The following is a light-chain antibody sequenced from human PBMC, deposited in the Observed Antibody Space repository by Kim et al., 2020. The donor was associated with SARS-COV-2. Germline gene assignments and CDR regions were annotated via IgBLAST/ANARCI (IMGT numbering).Light chain of an antibody. CDR2: KDS. V-gene: IGLV3-27*01. CDR1: VLAKKY. CDR3: YSAADNDWV. Sequence: SYELTQPPSVSVSPGQTARITCSGDVLAKKYARWFQQKPGQAPVLVIYKDSERPSGIPERFSGSSSGTTVTLTISGAQVEGEADYYCYSAADNDWVFGGGTQLTVL. J-gene: IGLJ3*02.